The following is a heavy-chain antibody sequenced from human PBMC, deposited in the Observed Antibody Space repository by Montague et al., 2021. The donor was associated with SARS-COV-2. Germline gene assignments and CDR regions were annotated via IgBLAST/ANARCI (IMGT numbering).Heavy chain of an antibody. CDR2: IYYSGSVTT. CDR1: GGSINNYY. CDR3: ERRGGGEVFARFMYWYFDV. D-gene: IGHD2-21*01. Sequence: SETLSLTCSVSGGSINNYYWGWVRQPPGKGLEWIGYIYYSGSVTTSYNPSLKSRVSISVDTSENQFSLKLTSVTAADTAVYYCERRGGGEVFARFMYWYFDVWSRGSLVTASS. V-gene: IGHV4-59*13. J-gene: IGHJ2*01.